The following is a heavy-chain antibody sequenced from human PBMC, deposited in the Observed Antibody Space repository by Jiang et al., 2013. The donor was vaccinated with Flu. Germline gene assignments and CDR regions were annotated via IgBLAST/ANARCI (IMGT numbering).Heavy chain of an antibody. J-gene: IGHJ6*02. V-gene: IGHV3-53*01. Sequence: ASGFTVSSNYMSWVRQAPGKGLEWVSVIYSGGSTYYADSVKGRFTISRDNSKNTLYLQMNSLRAEDTAVYYCAGDRVGGKYYYYGMDVWGQGTTVTVSS. D-gene: IGHD1-26*01. CDR2: IYSGGST. CDR3: AGDRVGGKYYYYGMDV. CDR1: GFTVSSNY.